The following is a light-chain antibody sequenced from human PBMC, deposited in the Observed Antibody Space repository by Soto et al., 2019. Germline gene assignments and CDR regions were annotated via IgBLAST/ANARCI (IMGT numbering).Light chain of an antibody. J-gene: IGLJ2*01. Sequence: SYELTQPPSVSVSPGQTASITCSGDKLGDKYACWYQQKPGQSPVLVIYQDSKRPSGIPERCSGSNYGNTATLTNSGTQAMDEADYYCQAWDSSTAVVFGGGTKLTVL. CDR1: KLGDKY. CDR2: QDS. CDR3: QAWDSSTAVV. V-gene: IGLV3-1*01.